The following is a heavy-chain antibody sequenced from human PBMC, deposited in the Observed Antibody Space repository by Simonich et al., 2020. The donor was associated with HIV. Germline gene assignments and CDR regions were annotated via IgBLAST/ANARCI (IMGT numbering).Heavy chain of an antibody. CDR1: GGSFSGYY. J-gene: IGHJ4*02. D-gene: IGHD2-2*01. CDR3: ARGFYQRLYYFDY. CDR2: RNHSGTT. V-gene: IGHV4-34*01. Sequence: QVQLQQWGAGLLEPSETLSLTCAVYGGSFSGYYWDWVRQPPGKGLEWIGERNHSGTTNYNPSLKSRVTISVDTSKNQFSLKLSSVTAADTAVYYCARGFYQRLYYFDYWGQGTLVTVSS.